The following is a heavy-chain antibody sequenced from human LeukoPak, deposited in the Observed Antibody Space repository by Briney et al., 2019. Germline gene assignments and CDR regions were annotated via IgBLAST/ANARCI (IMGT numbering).Heavy chain of an antibody. J-gene: IGHJ5*02. V-gene: IGHV4-31*03. D-gene: IGHD3-10*01. Sequence: PSETLSLTCTVSGGSLSSGGYYWSWIRQHPGKGREGIGYIYYSGSTYYNPSLKSRVTISVDTSKNQFSLKLSAVTAADTGVYYCARITMVTLTWVDPSGQGTLVTVSS. CDR2: IYYSGST. CDR1: GGSLSSGGYY. CDR3: ARITMVTLTWVDP.